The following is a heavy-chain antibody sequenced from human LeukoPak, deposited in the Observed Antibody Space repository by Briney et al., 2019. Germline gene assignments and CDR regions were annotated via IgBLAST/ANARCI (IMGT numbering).Heavy chain of an antibody. V-gene: IGHV1-2*02. CDR1: GYNFTGNY. CDR3: ARSLVN. Sequence: ASVKVSCKATGYNFTGNYMHWVRQAPGQGLEWMGWINSNSGVTKYAQKFQGRITMTRDTSIRTGYMELRSLISDDTAMYYCARSLVNWGRGTLVTVSS. CDR2: INSNSGVT. J-gene: IGHJ4*02. D-gene: IGHD6-6*01.